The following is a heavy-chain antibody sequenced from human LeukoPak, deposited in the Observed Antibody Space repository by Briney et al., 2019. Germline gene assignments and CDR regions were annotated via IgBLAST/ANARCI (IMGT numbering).Heavy chain of an antibody. V-gene: IGHV3-23*01. CDR3: AKDRPNYYESNGDYYRRNGDS. D-gene: IGHD3-22*01. CDR1: GFAFSIYA. CDR2: ITSRDGGT. J-gene: IGHJ5*01. Sequence: GGSLRLSCAASGFAFSIYAMSWVRQAPGKGLEWVSSITSRDGGTFYTDPVKGRFTISRDNSKNMLYLQMNSLRAEDTAIYYCAKDRPNYYESNGDYYRRNGDSWGQGTLVTVSS.